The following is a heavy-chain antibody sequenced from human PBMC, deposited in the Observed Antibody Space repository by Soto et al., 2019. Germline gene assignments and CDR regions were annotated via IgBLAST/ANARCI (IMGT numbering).Heavy chain of an antibody. CDR3: ARVVAATGSGDY. CDR2: INPSGGST. Sequence: QVQLVQSGAEVKKPGASVKVSCKASGFTFTSYYMHWVRQAPGQGLEWMGIINPSGGSTSYAQKFQGRVTMTRDTSTSTVYMELSSLRSEDTALYYCARVVAATGSGDYWGQGTLVTVSS. CDR1: GFTFTSYY. V-gene: IGHV1-46*01. J-gene: IGHJ4*02. D-gene: IGHD2-15*01.